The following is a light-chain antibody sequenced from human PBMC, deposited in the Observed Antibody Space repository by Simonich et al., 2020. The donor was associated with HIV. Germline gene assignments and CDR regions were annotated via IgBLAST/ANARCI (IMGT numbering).Light chain of an antibody. J-gene: IGLJ3*02. CDR3: CSYAGSSTWV. CDR1: SSAVGCYKY. V-gene: IGLV2-23*02. Sequence: QSALTHPASVSGSPGQSITISCTGTSSAVGCYKYVSWYKQHPCKAPKLMIYDVSKRPSGFSNRFSGSKSGNTASLSISGLQAEDEADYYCCSYAGSSTWVFGGGTKLTVL. CDR2: DVS.